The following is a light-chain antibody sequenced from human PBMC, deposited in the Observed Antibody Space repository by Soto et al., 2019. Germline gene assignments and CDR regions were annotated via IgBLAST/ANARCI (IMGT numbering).Light chain of an antibody. CDR1: SSNIGSNY. V-gene: IGLV1-47*01. J-gene: IGLJ1*01. Sequence: QAVVTQPPSASGTPGQRVTISCSGSSSNIGSNYVSWYQQLPGTAPKLLIYRNNEWPSGVPDRFSGSKSGTSASLAISGLRSEDEADYYCAVWDDTLSGREVFGTGTKLTVL. CDR3: AVWDDTLSGREV. CDR2: RNN.